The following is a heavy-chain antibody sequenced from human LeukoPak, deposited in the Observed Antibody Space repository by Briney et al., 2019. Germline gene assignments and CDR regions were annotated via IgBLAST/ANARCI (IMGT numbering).Heavy chain of an antibody. J-gene: IGHJ4*02. CDR3: AREHWDFDY. CDR1: GFTFSTST. Sequence: GGSLRLSCAASGFTFSTSTMNWVRQAPGKGLEWVSEISGSGESTYYGDSVKGRFTISRDNSKNTLYLQMNSLRAGDTAIYYCAREHWDFDYWGQGTLVTVSS. V-gene: IGHV3-23*01. D-gene: IGHD7-27*01. CDR2: ISGSGEST.